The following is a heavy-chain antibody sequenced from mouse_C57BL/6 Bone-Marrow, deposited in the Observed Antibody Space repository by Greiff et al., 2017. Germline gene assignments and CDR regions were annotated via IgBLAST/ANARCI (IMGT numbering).Heavy chain of an antibody. Sequence: EVKLVESGPELVKPGASVKIPCKASGYTFTDYNMDWVKQSHGKSLEWIGDINPNNGGTIYNQKFKGKATLTVDKSSSTAYMELRSLTSEDTAVYYCAREDLLLRYWGQGTLVTVSA. D-gene: IGHD1-1*01. V-gene: IGHV1-18*01. J-gene: IGHJ3*01. CDR2: INPNNGGT. CDR1: GYTFTDYN. CDR3: AREDLLLRY.